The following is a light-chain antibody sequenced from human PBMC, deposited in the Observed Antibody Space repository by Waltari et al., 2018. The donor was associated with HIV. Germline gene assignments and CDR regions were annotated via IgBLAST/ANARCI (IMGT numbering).Light chain of an antibody. J-gene: IGLJ2*01. V-gene: IGLV2-14*03. CDR2: EVS. CDR1: SSDVGGYNY. CDR3: SSYTSSSTLMV. Sequence: QSALTQPASVSGSPGQSITISCTGTSSDVGGYNYASWYQLHPGKAPKLMIYEVSNRPSGVSNRFSGSKSGNTASLTISGLQAEDEADYYCSSYTSSSTLMVFGGGTKLTVL.